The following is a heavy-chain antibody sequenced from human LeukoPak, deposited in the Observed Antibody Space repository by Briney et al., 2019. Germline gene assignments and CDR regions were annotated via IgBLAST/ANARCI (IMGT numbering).Heavy chain of an antibody. V-gene: IGHV4-4*02. Sequence: SETLSLTCAVSGGSISSSNWWSWVRQPPGKGLEWIGEIYHSGSTNYNPSLKSRVTISVDKSKNQFSLKLSSVTAADTAVYYCARTGSGYYSPRNFDYWGQGTLVTVSS. D-gene: IGHD3-22*01. CDR3: ARTGSGYYSPRNFDY. CDR1: GGSISSSNW. J-gene: IGHJ4*02. CDR2: IYHSGST.